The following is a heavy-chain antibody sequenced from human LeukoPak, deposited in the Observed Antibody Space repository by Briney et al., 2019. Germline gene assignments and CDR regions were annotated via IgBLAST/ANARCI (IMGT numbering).Heavy chain of an antibody. V-gene: IGHV4-34*01. CDR2: INHSGST. CDR3: ARGVGTHDY. Sequence: SETLSLTCAVYGGSFSGYYWSWIREPPGKGLEWIGEINHSGSTNYNPSLKSRVTISVDTSKNQFSLKLSSVTAADTAVYYCARGVGTHDYWGQGTLVTVSS. CDR1: GGSFSGYY. J-gene: IGHJ4*02. D-gene: IGHD3-10*01.